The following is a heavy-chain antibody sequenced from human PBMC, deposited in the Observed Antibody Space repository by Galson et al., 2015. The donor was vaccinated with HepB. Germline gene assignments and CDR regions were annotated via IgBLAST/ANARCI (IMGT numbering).Heavy chain of an antibody. CDR3: AKGQPRTSIFGVVIMAWDY. CDR1: GFTFSSCA. J-gene: IGHJ4*02. CDR2: IGGYGLDT. Sequence: SLRLSCAASGFTFSSCAMTWVRQAPGKGLEWISSIGGYGLDTYYADSVKGRFTISRDNSKNTVYLQMNSLRVDDTAVYYCAKGQPRTSIFGVVIMAWDYWGQGTLVTVSS. V-gene: IGHV3-23*01. D-gene: IGHD3-3*02.